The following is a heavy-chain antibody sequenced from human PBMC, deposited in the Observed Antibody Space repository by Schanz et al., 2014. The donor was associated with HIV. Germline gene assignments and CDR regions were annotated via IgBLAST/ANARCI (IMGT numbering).Heavy chain of an antibody. CDR2: KWVDGTSK. J-gene: IGHJ4*02. CDR3: ARDLHDYGDARTDY. V-gene: IGHV3-33*01. D-gene: IGHD4-17*01. Sequence: QEQLVESGGGVVQPGRALRLSCAASGFTYRNYGMHWVRQAPGKGLEWVAVKWVDGTSKFYADSVKGRFIISRDNSKNTLYLDINSLGAEDTAVYYCARDLHDYGDARTDYWGQGTLVTVSS. CDR1: GFTYRNYG.